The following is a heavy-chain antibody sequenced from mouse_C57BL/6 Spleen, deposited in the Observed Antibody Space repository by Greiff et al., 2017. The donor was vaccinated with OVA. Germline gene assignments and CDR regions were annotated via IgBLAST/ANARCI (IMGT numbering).Heavy chain of an antibody. Sequence: EVQLQESGGGLVKPGGSLKLSCAASGFTFSDYGMHWVRQAPEKGLEWVAYISSCSSTINYTDTVKGRFTISRDNAKNTLFLHMLSLRSEDTAMYYCARNYYGRCYVAYWGQGTLVTVSA. D-gene: IGHD1-1*01. J-gene: IGHJ3*01. CDR2: ISSCSSTI. CDR3: ARNYYGRCYVAY. CDR1: GFTFSDYG. V-gene: IGHV5-17*01.